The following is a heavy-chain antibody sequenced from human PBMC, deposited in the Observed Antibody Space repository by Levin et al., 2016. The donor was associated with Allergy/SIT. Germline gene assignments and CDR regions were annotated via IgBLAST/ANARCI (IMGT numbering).Heavy chain of an antibody. CDR1: GYTFTSYY. J-gene: IGHJ3*01. V-gene: IGHV1-46*01. CDR2: INPSGGST. D-gene: IGHD2-8*01. Sequence: ASVKVSCKASGYTFTSYYMHWVRQAPGQGLEWMGIINPSGGSTSYAQKFQGRVTMTRDTSTSTVYMELSSLRAEDTAVYYCAKDFLAGNGVYDAFDVWGQGTMVTISS. CDR3: AKDFLAGNGVYDAFDV.